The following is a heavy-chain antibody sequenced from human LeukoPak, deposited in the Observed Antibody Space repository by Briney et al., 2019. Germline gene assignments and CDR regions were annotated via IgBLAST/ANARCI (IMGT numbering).Heavy chain of an antibody. CDR3: AKDRSYASFED. D-gene: IGHD2-2*01. CDR1: GFTFSSYG. V-gene: IGHV3-23*01. CDR2: IGPSGSST. J-gene: IGHJ4*02. Sequence: GGTLRLSCAASGFTFSSYGMNWVRQAPGKGLEWVSGIGPSGSSTYYADSVKGRFTISRDNSKNTMYVQMNCLRAEDTAVYYCAKDRSYASFEDWGQGTLVTVSS.